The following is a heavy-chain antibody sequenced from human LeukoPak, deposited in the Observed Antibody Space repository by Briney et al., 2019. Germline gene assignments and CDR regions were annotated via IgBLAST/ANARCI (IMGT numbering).Heavy chain of an antibody. Sequence: GGSLRLSCAASGFTFSSYGMHWVRQAPGKGLEWVAFIRYDGSNKYYADSVKGRVTISRDNSKNTLYLQMNSLRAEDTAVYYCAREHLAVAGADYWGQGALVTVSS. CDR1: GFTFSSYG. J-gene: IGHJ4*02. CDR2: IRYDGSNK. V-gene: IGHV3-30*02. CDR3: AREHLAVAGADY. D-gene: IGHD6-19*01.